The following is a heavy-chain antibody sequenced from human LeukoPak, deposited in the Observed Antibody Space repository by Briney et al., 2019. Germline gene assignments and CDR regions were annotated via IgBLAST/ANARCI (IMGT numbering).Heavy chain of an antibody. D-gene: IGHD1-26*01. CDR3: AKDFYSGSSP. J-gene: IGHJ5*02. CDR1: GFTFTGYP. V-gene: IGHV3-30*02. Sequence: GGSLRLSCAASGFTFTGYPMHWVRQPPGKGLEWVAFIRYDGSNEYYADSVKGRFTISRDNSKNTLFLQMNSLRTGDTAVYYCAKDFYSGSSPWGQGTLVTVSS. CDR2: IRYDGSNE.